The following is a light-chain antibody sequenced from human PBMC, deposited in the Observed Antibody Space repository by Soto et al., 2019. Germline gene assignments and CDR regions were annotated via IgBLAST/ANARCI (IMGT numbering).Light chain of an antibody. V-gene: IGLV2-14*01. Sequence: QSALTQPASVSGSPGQSITISCTGTSSDVGGYNYVSWYQQHPGKAPKLMIYEVSNRPSGVSNRFSGSKSGNTASLTISGLQAEDEADYYCSSCTGSSTLVFGGGTKSPS. CDR2: EVS. J-gene: IGLJ2*01. CDR3: SSCTGSSTLV. CDR1: SSDVGGYNY.